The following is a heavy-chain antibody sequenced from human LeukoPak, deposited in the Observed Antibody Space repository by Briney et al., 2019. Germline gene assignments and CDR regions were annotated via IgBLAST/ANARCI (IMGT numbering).Heavy chain of an antibody. V-gene: IGHV4-34*01. D-gene: IGHD6-13*01. CDR3: ASTPPGYSSSWYWAPFDY. J-gene: IGHJ4*02. CDR2: INHSGST. CDR1: GGSFSGYY. Sequence: SETLSLTCAVYGGSFSGYYWSWIRQPPGKGLEWIGEINHSGSTNYNPSLKSRVTISVDTSKNQFSLKLSSVTAADTAVYYCASTPPGYSSSWYWAPFDYWGQGTLVAVSS.